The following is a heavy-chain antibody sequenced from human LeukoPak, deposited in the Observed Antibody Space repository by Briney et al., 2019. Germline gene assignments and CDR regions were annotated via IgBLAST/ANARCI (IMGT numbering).Heavy chain of an antibody. D-gene: IGHD3-9*01. Sequence: GGSLRLSCAASGFTFSSYEMNWVRQAPGKGLEWVSYISSSGSTIYYADSVKGRFTISRDNAKNSLYLQMNSLRAEDTAVYYCARDPYDILTGADAFDIWGQGTMVTVSS. J-gene: IGHJ3*02. CDR3: ARDPYDILTGADAFDI. CDR2: ISSSGSTI. V-gene: IGHV3-48*03. CDR1: GFTFSSYE.